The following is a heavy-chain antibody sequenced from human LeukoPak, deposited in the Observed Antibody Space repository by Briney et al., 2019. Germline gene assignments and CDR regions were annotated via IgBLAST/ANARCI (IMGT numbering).Heavy chain of an antibody. V-gene: IGHV1-2*02. CDR1: GGTFSSYA. CDR3: ARSWNKTLDY. D-gene: IGHD1/OR15-1a*01. J-gene: IGHJ4*02. CDR2: INPNSGGT. Sequence: ASVKVSCKASGGTFSSYAISWVRQAPGQGLEWMGWINPNSGGTNYAQKFQGRVTMTRDTSISTAYMELSRLRSDDTAVYYCARSWNKTLDYWGQGTLVTVSS.